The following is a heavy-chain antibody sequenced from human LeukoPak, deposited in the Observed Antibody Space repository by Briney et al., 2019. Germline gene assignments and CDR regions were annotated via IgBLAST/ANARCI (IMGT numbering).Heavy chain of an antibody. CDR1: GYTFTSYD. D-gene: IGHD3-3*01. Sequence: APVKVSCKASGYTFTSYDINWVRQATGQGLEWMGWMNPNSGNTGYAQKFQGRVTITRNASISTAYMELSSLRSEDTAVYYCARALARFSHMDVWGKGTTVTVSS. J-gene: IGHJ6*03. CDR2: MNPNSGNT. CDR3: ARALARFSHMDV. V-gene: IGHV1-8*03.